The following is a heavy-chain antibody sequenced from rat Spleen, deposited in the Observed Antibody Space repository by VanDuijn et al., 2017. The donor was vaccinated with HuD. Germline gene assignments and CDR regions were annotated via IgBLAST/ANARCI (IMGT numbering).Heavy chain of an antibody. D-gene: IGHD1-12*02. CDR3: ARSDYDGTYYYGWFAY. V-gene: IGHV3-1*01. CDR2: IKYSGNT. J-gene: IGHJ3*01. CDR1: GYSITSNY. Sequence: VQLQESGPGLVKPSQSLSLTCSVTGYSITSNYWAWIRKFPGNRMEWMGYIKYSGNTGYNPSLRSRISITTDTSKNQFFLQLNSVTTEDTATYYCARSDYDGTYYYGWFAYWGQGTLVTVSS.